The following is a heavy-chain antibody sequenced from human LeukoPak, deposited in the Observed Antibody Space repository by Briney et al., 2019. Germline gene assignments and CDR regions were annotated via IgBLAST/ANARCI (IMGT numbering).Heavy chain of an antibody. V-gene: IGHV3-21*01. J-gene: IGHJ6*03. CDR1: GFTFNSYS. CDR3: ARDEPNYYYMDV. Sequence: GGSLRLSCAASGFTFNSYSMNWVRQAPGKGLEWVSSISSSSSSIYYADSVKGRFTISRDNAKNSLYLQMNSLRAEDTAVYYCARDEPNYYYMDVWGKGTTVTVSS. CDR2: ISSSSSSI.